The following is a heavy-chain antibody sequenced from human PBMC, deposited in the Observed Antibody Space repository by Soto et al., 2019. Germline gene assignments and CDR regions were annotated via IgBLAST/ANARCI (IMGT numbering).Heavy chain of an antibody. CDR2: IYHSGST. V-gene: IGHV4-30-2*01. CDR1: GGSISSGGYS. Sequence: SETLSLTCAVSGGSISSGGYSWSWIRQPPGKGLEWIGYIYHSGSTYYNPSLKSRVTISVDRSKNQFSLKLSSVTAADTAVYYCASGYGSKAFDIWGQGTMVTVS. CDR3: ASGYGSKAFDI. J-gene: IGHJ3*02. D-gene: IGHD5-12*01.